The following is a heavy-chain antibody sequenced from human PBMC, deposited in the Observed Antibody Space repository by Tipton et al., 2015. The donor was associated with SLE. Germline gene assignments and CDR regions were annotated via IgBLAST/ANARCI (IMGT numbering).Heavy chain of an antibody. D-gene: IGHD6-19*01. CDR1: GGSISSYY. V-gene: IGHV4-59*01. J-gene: IGHJ4*02. CDR2: IYYSGGT. Sequence: TLSLTCTVSGGSISSYYWSWIRQPPGKGLEWIGYIYYSGGTNYNPSLKSRVTISVDTSKNQFSLKLSSVTAADTAVYYCAREGGNSSGWLVYWGQGTLVTVSS. CDR3: AREGGNSSGWLVY.